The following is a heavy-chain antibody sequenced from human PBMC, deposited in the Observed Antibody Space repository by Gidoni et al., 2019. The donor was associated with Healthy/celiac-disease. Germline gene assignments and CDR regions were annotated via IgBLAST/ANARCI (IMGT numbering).Heavy chain of an antibody. CDR2: ISYDGSNK. J-gene: IGHJ6*02. D-gene: IGHD3-3*01. V-gene: IGHV3-30*18. CDR1: GFTFGSYG. Sequence: QVQLVESGGGVVQPGRSLRLSCAASGFTFGSYGMHWVRQAPGKGLEWVAVISYDGSNKYYADSVKGRFTISRDNSKNTLYLQMNSLRAEDTAVYYCAKTGDAHYDFWSGPNWVDVWGQGTTVTVSS. CDR3: AKTGDAHYDFWSGPNWVDV.